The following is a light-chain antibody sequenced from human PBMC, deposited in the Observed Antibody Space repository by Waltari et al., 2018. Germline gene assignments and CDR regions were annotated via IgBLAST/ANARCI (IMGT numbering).Light chain of an antibody. J-gene: IGKJ2*01. Sequence: RQGPRSNMTWERHRPGQTPRLLLDRASTSATGTPAKFSGSESETEVTLTNSSLQSEDFAVYYCQQYNNWASYTFGPGTKLEIK. CDR3: QQYNNWASYT. CDR2: RAS. V-gene: IGKV3-15*01. CDR1: QGPRSN.